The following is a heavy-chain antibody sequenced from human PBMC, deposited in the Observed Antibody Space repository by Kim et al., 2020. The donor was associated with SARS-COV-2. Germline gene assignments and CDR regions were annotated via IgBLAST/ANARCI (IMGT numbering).Heavy chain of an antibody. CDR1: GFTFDDYA. Sequence: GGSLRLSCAASGFTFDDYAMHWVRQAPGKGLEWVSGISWNSGSIGYADSVKGRFTISRDNAKNSLYLQMNSLRAEDTALYYCAKDSSIAAAGATFDYWGQGTLVTVSS. D-gene: IGHD6-13*01. CDR2: ISWNSGSI. CDR3: AKDSSIAAAGATFDY. V-gene: IGHV3-9*01. J-gene: IGHJ4*02.